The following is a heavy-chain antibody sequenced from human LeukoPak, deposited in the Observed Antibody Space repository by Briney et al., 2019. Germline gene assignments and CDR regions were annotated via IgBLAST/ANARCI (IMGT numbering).Heavy chain of an antibody. V-gene: IGHV4-4*08. D-gene: IGHD4-11*01. J-gene: IGHJ4*02. Sequence: SETLSLNCTVSGGSISGGYWSWLRQPPGRGREGIGYVYTSGSTNCNHSLKSRLTISLDTPRRQFAQKLSSVTAADTAVYYCAKSYFDYSTCYSYYLNLWGQAAQLT. CDR1: GGSISGGY. CDR3: AKSYFDYSTCYSYYLNL. CDR2: VYTSGST.